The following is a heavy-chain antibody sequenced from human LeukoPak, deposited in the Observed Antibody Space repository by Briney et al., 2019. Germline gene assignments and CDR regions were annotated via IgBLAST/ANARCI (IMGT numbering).Heavy chain of an antibody. V-gene: IGHV3-23*01. CDR3: AKDGGGSLEWLPPMDV. CDR2: ITGSGGGT. J-gene: IGHJ6*02. D-gene: IGHD3-3*01. CDR1: GFTFSNAW. Sequence: GGSLRLSCAASGFTFSNAWMSWVRQAPGKGLEWVSSITGSGGGTYYGDSVKGRFTISRDNSMNTLFLQMNSLRAEDTAVYYCAKDGGGSLEWLPPMDVWGQGTTVTVSS.